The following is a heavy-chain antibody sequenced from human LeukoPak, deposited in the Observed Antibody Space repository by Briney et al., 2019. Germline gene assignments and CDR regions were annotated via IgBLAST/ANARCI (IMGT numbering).Heavy chain of an antibody. CDR3: PRDIYSIAE. Sequence: GGSQRLSCAASGFTFSHYWNHWLRHSPGKGLVCVSLIHSDWGTTNYADSVKGRFTIPRDNAKNTVYLQMSSQRVEDMAVYYCPRDIYSIAEWGQGTLVSVSS. CDR2: IHSDWGTT. D-gene: IGHD1-26*01. CDR1: GFTFSHYW. V-gene: IGHV3-74*01. J-gene: IGHJ4*02.